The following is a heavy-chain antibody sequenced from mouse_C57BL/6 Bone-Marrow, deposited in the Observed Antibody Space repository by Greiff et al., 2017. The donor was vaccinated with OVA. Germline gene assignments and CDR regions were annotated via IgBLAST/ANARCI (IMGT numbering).Heavy chain of an antibody. D-gene: IGHD2-3*01. CDR1: GFTFSDYG. J-gene: IGHJ3*01. CDR3: AGDGSPWFAY. CDR2: ISSGSSTI. Sequence: EVMLVESGGGLVKPGGSLKLSCAASGFTFSDYGMHWVRQAPEKGLEWVAYISSGSSTIYSADTVKGRFTISRDNAKNTLFLQMTSLRSEDTAMYYCAGDGSPWFAYWGQGTLVTVSA. V-gene: IGHV5-17*01.